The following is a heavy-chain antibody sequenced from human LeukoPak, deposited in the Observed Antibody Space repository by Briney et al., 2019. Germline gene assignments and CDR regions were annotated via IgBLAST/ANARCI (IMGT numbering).Heavy chain of an antibody. D-gene: IGHD5-18*01. CDR1: GGSISSSNHF. Sequence: PSETLSLTCTVSGGSISSSNHFWGWIRQSPGKGLEWIGSIYHSGSTYYNPSLKSRVTISVDTSKNQFSLKLSSVTAADTAVYYCARAIQLWSLYYFDYWGQGTLVTVSS. CDR3: ARAIQLWSLYYFDY. CDR2: IYHSGST. J-gene: IGHJ4*02. V-gene: IGHV4-39*07.